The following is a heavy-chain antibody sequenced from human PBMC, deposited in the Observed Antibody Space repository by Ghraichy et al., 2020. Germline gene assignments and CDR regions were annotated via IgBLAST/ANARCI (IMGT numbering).Heavy chain of an antibody. V-gene: IGHV3-21*01. D-gene: IGHD3-16*01. CDR2: ISRSGSYI. CDR3: AREPFGRGSSGMDV. CDR1: GFSVSNYS. J-gene: IGHJ6*02. Sequence: GGSLLSCAASGFSVSNYSMNWVRQAPGKGLEWVSAISRSGSYIYYADSVKGRFIISRDNAKNSVYLQMNSLRVEDTAVYYCAREPFGRGSSGMDVWGQGTTVTVSS.